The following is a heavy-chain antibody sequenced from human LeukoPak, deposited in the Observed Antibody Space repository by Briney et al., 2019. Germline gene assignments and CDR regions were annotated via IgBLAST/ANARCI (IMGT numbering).Heavy chain of an antibody. Sequence: GGSLRLSCAASGFTFSTYWMHWVRQAPGKGLGWVSGISSDGRSTTYADSVKGRFTTSRDNAKNTLYLQMNSLGAEDTAVYYCVRFSNFWSGQEDYWGQGSLVTVSS. CDR3: VRFSNFWSGQEDY. J-gene: IGHJ4*02. D-gene: IGHD3-3*01. CDR2: ISSDGRST. CDR1: GFTFSTYW. V-gene: IGHV3-74*01.